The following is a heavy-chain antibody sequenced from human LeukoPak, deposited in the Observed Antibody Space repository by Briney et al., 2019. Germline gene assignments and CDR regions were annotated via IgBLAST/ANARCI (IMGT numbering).Heavy chain of an antibody. D-gene: IGHD3-16*01. CDR3: ATYTHWVAGDV. J-gene: IGHJ6*02. CDR2: MNEDGSEK. V-gene: IGHV3-7*01. CDR1: GFTFSESW. Sequence: GSLRLSCAASGFTFSESWMSWVRQAPGKGLEWVANMNEDGSEKDYVDSVKGRFTISRDNARESLYLQMSSLRAEDTPVYYCATYTHWVAGDVWGQGTTVTVSS.